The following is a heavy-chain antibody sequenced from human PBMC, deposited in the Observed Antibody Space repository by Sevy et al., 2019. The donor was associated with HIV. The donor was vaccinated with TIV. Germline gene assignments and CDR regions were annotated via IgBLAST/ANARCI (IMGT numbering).Heavy chain of an antibody. J-gene: IGHJ6*04. Sequence: GGSPRLSCAASGFTFSSYEMNWVRQAPGKGLEWVSYISSSGSTIYYADSVKGRFTISRDNAKNSLYLQMNSLRAEDTAVYYCARDVYYYDSSGYYDVWGKGTTVTVAS. CDR3: ARDVYYYDSSGYYDV. D-gene: IGHD3-22*01. CDR1: GFTFSSYE. V-gene: IGHV3-48*03. CDR2: ISSSGSTI.